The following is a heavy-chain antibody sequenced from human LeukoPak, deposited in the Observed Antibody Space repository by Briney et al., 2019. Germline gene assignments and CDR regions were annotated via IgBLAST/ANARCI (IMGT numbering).Heavy chain of an antibody. CDR3: ARGGLYGDYGVGAEYFQH. V-gene: IGHV3-48*03. CDR1: GFTFSSYE. J-gene: IGHJ1*01. Sequence: GGSLRLSCAASGFTFSSYEMNWVRQAPGKGLEWVSYISSSGSTIYYADSVKGRFTISRDNAKNSLYLQMNSLRAEDTAVYYCARGGLYGDYGVGAEYFQHWGQGTLVTVSS. CDR2: ISSSGSTI. D-gene: IGHD4-17*01.